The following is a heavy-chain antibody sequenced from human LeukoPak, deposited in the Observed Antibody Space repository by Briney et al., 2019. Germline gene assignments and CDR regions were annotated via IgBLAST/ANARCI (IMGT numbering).Heavy chain of an antibody. CDR3: ARATHGTKGYHFYMDV. Sequence: GGSLRLSCAASGFTFSYYAMNWVRQAPGKGLEWVSSISTRSTYIYYADSLKGRFTISRDNAKNSLYLQMNSLRAEDMAVYYCARATHGTKGYHFYMDVWGKGTTVTVSS. V-gene: IGHV3-21*01. D-gene: IGHD1-26*01. CDR1: GFTFSYYA. CDR2: ISTRSTYI. J-gene: IGHJ6*03.